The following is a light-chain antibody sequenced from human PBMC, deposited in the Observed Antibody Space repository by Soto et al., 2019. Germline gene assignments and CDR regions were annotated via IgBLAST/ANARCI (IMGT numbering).Light chain of an antibody. V-gene: IGLV2-18*02. Sequence: QSVRTQPASVSGPLGQPIAVSSPETGRDVGSYNRVSWYQQPPGTAPKLIIYDVNNRPLGVPDRFFGSKSGNTASLTISGHQAEDEADYYCCSYTTRTTYVFGTGTKVTV. CDR1: GRDVGSYNR. CDR2: DVN. J-gene: IGLJ1*01. CDR3: CSYTTRTTYV.